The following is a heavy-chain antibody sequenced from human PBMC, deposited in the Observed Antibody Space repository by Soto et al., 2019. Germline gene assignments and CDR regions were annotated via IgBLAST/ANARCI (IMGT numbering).Heavy chain of an antibody. Sequence: SETLSLTCTVSGGSISSRDYYWTWIRQYPGTGLEWIGYISYSGTTYYSPSLKSRVTISVDTSKNQFSLKVSSMTAADTAVNYCAWGPNQYFFDYWAQGTLVTVSS. CDR1: GGSISSRDYY. CDR2: ISYSGTT. V-gene: IGHV4-31*03. CDR3: AWGPNQYFFDY. D-gene: IGHD7-27*01. J-gene: IGHJ4*02.